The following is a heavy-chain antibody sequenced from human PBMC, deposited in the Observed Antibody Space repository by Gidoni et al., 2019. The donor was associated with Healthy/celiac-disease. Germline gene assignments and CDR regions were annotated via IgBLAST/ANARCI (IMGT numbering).Heavy chain of an antibody. V-gene: IGHV4-34*01. J-gene: IGHJ4*02. CDR2: INHSGST. Sequence: QVQLQQWGAGLLQPSETLSLTCPVYGGSFSGYYWSWIRQPPGKGLEWIGEINHSGSTNYNPSLKSRVTISVDTSKNQFSLKLSSVTAADTAVYYCARREWYRRRGIDYWGQGTLVTVSS. D-gene: IGHD3-3*01. CDR1: GGSFSGYY. CDR3: ARREWYRRRGIDY.